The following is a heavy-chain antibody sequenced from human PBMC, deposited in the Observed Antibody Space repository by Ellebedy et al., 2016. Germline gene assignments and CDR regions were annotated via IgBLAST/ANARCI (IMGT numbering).Heavy chain of an antibody. Sequence: GESLKIFXAASGFTFSSYGMHWVRQAPGKGLESVALIWFDGSQKFYGGSVKGRFAVSRDNSKNTLYLQMNSLRDEDTAVYYCGRAFHGVYCSGDTCYTRGPDYWGQGALVTVSS. CDR3: GRAFHGVYCSGDTCYTRGPDY. CDR1: GFTFSSYG. J-gene: IGHJ4*02. V-gene: IGHV3-33*01. D-gene: IGHD2-15*01. CDR2: IWFDGSQK.